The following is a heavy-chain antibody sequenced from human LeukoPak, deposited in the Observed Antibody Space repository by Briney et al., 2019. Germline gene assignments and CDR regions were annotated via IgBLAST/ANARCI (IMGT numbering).Heavy chain of an antibody. J-gene: IGHJ4*02. D-gene: IGHD6-13*01. CDR3: ARDYSSSWYFDY. CDR2: ISYDGNNK. CDR1: GFTFSSYA. Sequence: PGRSLRLSCAASGFTFSSYAMHWVRQAPGKGLEWVAVISYDGNNKYYADSVKGRFTISRDNSKNTLYLQMNSLRAEDTAVYYCARDYSSSWYFDYWGQGTLVTVSS. V-gene: IGHV3-30-3*01.